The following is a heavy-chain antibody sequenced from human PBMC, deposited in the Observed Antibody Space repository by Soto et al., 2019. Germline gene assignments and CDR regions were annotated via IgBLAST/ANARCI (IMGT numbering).Heavy chain of an antibody. CDR1: GYTFTSYG. CDR3: ARDGRAVVAVYYHYYGMDV. D-gene: IGHD3-22*01. V-gene: IGHV1-18*04. Sequence: GASVKVSCKASGYTFTSYGISWVRQAPGQGLEWMGWISAYNGNTNYAQKLQGRVTMTTDTSTSTAYMELRSLRSDDTAVYYCARDGRAVVAVYYHYYGMDVWGQGTTVTVSS. CDR2: ISAYNGNT. J-gene: IGHJ6*02.